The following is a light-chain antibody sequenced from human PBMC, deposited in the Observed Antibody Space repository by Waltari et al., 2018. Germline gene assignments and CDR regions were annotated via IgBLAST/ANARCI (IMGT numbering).Light chain of an antibody. J-gene: IGKJ1*01. Sequence: ETVLTQSPGTLSLSPGERATLSCRASQSVSRALTWYKQKHGQAPRLLIPGTSNRATGIPDRFSGSGSGTDFSLTVIGLEPEDVAVYFGQHYVRLPATFGHGTKVEIK. CDR3: QHYVRLPAT. V-gene: IGKV3-20*01. CDR2: GTS. CDR1: QSVSRA.